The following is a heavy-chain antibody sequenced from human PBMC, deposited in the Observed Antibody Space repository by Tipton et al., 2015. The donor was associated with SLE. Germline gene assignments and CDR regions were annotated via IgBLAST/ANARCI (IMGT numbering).Heavy chain of an antibody. J-gene: IGHJ3*02. Sequence: GSLRLSCAASGFTFSSYAMSWVRQAPGKGLEWVSAISGSGGSTYYADSVKGRFTISRDNSKNTLYLQMNSLRAEDTAVYYCAKGGDYDFWSGPNDAFDIWGQGTMVTVSS. CDR3: AKGGDYDFWSGPNDAFDI. CDR2: ISGSGGST. V-gene: IGHV3-23*01. CDR1: GFTFSSYA. D-gene: IGHD3-3*01.